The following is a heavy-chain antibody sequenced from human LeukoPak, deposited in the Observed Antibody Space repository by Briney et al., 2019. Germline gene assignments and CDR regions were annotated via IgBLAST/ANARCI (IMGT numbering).Heavy chain of an antibody. D-gene: IGHD6-13*01. J-gene: IGHJ6*03. V-gene: IGHV4-59*01. Sequence: PSETLSLTCSVSGGSISSYYWSWIRQSPGKGLGWIGYIFYSGSTDYNPALRSRVTISVDTSKNQLSQKLTSVTAADTAVYFCARVGNYFYYYMDVWGKGTTVTVSS. CDR3: ARVGNYFYYYMDV. CDR1: GGSISSYY. CDR2: IFYSGST.